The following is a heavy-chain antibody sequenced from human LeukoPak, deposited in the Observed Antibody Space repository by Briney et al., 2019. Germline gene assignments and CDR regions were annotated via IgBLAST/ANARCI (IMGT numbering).Heavy chain of an antibody. V-gene: IGHV3-9*03. CDR1: GFTFDDYA. Sequence: GGSLRLSCAASGFTFDDYAMHWVRQAPGKGLEWVSGISWNSGSIGYADSVKGRFTISRDNAKNSLYLQMNSLRAEDMALYYCAEAGDGSDRTFDIWGQGTMVTVSS. CDR3: AEAGDGSDRTFDI. D-gene: IGHD1-26*01. J-gene: IGHJ3*02. CDR2: ISWNSGSI.